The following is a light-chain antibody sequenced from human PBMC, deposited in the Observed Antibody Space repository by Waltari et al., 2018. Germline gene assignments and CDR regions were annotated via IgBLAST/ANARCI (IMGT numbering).Light chain of an antibody. Sequence: EIVMTQSPATLSVSPGERATLSCRASQSVTNNLAWYQQKPGQAPRLLIYGASTRATGIPARFSGSGSGTEFTLTISSLQSEDFAVYDCQQYGNSPHTFGPGTRVDIQ. CDR3: QQYGNSPHT. J-gene: IGKJ3*01. CDR1: QSVTNN. CDR2: GAS. V-gene: IGKV3-15*01.